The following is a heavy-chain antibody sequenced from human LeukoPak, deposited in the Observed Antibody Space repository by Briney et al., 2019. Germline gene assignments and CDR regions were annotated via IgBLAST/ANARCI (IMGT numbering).Heavy chain of an antibody. CDR2: INSDGSST. V-gene: IGHV3-74*01. Sequence: QPGGSLRLSCAASGFTFSSYWMHWVRHAPGKGLVWVSRINSDGSSTSYADSAKGRFTISRDNAKSTLYLQMNSLRAEDRAVYYCARGYSYGYRIDYWGQGTLVTVSS. D-gene: IGHD5-18*01. CDR1: GFTFSSYW. J-gene: IGHJ4*02. CDR3: ARGYSYGYRIDY.